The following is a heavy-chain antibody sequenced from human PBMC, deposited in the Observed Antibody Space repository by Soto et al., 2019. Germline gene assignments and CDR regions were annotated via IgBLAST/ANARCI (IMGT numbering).Heavy chain of an antibody. CDR1: GFTLSDRY. CDR3: ASANGVTLTGWIAANYYYYMDV. Sequence: GGSLRLSCAVSGFTLSDRYMDWVRQAPGKGLEWVGRTRNKAKSYTTEYAASVKGRFTVSRDDSENSLYLQMNSLKTEDTAVYYCASANGVTLTGWIAANYYYYMDVWGKGTTVTVSS. CDR2: TRNKAKSYTT. J-gene: IGHJ6*03. V-gene: IGHV3-72*01. D-gene: IGHD7-27*01.